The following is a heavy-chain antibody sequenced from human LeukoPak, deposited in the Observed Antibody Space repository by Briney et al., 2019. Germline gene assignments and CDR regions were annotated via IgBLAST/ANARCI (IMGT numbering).Heavy chain of an antibody. CDR2: IIPIFGTA. CDR1: GGTFSSYA. Sequence: SVKVSCKASGGTFSSYAISWVRQAPGQGLEWMGRIIPIFGTANYAQKFQGRVTITTDESTSTAYMELSSLRSEDTAVYYCARGRSFDQSLYYFDYWGQGTLVTVSS. CDR3: ARGRSFDQSLYYFDY. J-gene: IGHJ4*02. V-gene: IGHV1-69*05. D-gene: IGHD3-9*01.